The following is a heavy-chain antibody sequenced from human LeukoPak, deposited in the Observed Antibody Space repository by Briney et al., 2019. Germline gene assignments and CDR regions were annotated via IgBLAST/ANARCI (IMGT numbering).Heavy chain of an antibody. CDR2: MNPNSGNT. Sequence: ASVKVSCKASGYSFTSYDINWVRQAPGQGFEWVGWMNPNSGNTGHAQEFQGKVTMTRDTSMSTAYMELSSLRYEDTAVYYCARGRGYDRTGYVYYFDFWGQGTLVTVSS. CDR3: ARGRGYDRTGYVYYFDF. J-gene: IGHJ4*02. V-gene: IGHV1-8*01. D-gene: IGHD3-22*01. CDR1: GYSFTSYD.